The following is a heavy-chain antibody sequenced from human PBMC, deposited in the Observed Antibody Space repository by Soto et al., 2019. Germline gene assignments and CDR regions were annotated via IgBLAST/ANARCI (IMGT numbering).Heavy chain of an antibody. V-gene: IGHV4-59*01. D-gene: IGHD3-10*01. CDR2: IYYLGST. Sequence: PXGTLALTCTVSGASMSEYFWSGIRQSPGKGLEWIGYIYYLGSTDYNPSLKSRVTISVDTSKRQFSLRLTSVTAADTAVYYCARDGYDGSGSPYPAFWGPGTQVTVS. CDR1: GASMSEYF. J-gene: IGHJ4*02. CDR3: ARDGYDGSGSPYPAF.